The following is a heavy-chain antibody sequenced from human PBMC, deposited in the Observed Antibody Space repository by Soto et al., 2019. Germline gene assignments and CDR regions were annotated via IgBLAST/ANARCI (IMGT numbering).Heavy chain of an antibody. CDR1: GFTFSSYA. CDR2: ISYDGSNK. V-gene: IGHV3-30-3*01. J-gene: IGHJ3*02. D-gene: IGHD6-6*01. CDR3: ARDASSIAARPCAFDI. Sequence: GGSLRLSCAASGFTFSSYAMHWVRQAPGKGLEWVAVISYDGSNKYYADSVKGRFTISRDNSKNTLYLQMNSLGAEDTAVYYCARDASSIAARPCAFDIWGQGTMVTVSS.